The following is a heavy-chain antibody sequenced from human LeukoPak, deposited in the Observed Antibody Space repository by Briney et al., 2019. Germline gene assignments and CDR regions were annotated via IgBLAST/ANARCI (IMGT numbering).Heavy chain of an antibody. D-gene: IGHD6-19*01. V-gene: IGHV4-59*01. CDR3: ARVYTSGPLIDY. CDR2: IYYCGST. J-gene: IGHJ4*02. CDR1: GGSTSSYY. Sequence: SETLSLTCTVSGGSTSSYYWSWIRQPPGKGLEWIGYIYYCGSTNYNPSLKSRVTISVDTSKNQFSLKLSSVTAADTAVYYCARVYTSGPLIDYWGQGTLVTVSS.